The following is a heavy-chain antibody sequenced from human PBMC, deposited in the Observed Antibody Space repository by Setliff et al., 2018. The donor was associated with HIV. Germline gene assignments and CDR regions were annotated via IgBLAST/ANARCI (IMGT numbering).Heavy chain of an antibody. Sequence: SETLSLTCTVSGVSISSHSWSWIRQPAGERLEWIGRIHATGGVNYNPSLKSRVTVSIDTAKTQFSLNLTSVTAADTAVYYCARARITMIGGRLEPYAFDRWGQGTKVTVSS. CDR1: GVSISSHS. V-gene: IGHV4-4*07. J-gene: IGHJ3*01. CDR3: ARARITMIGGRLEPYAFDR. D-gene: IGHD3-10*01. CDR2: IHATGGV.